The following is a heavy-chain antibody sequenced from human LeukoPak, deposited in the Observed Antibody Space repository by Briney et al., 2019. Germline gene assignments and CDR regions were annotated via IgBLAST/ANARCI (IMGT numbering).Heavy chain of an antibody. CDR1: GFTFSSYG. CDR3: AKDRCSNGIGCYYYYMDV. Sequence: GGSLRLSCAASGFTFSSYGMHWVRQAPGKGLEGVAYIQYDGSNEQYAGSVKGRFSISRDSSKNILYLQMNSLRAEDTAVYYCAKDRCSNGIGCYYYYMDVWGKGTTVTISS. V-gene: IGHV3-30*02. D-gene: IGHD2-8*01. CDR2: IQYDGSNE. J-gene: IGHJ6*03.